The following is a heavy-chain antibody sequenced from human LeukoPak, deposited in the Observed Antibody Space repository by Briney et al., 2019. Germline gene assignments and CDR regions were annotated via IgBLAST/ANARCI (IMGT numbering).Heavy chain of an antibody. J-gene: IGHJ6*02. Sequence: QPGWSLRLSCTTSGFTFADFAMHWVRQAPGKGLEWVSSISWNSGSVDYAGSVKGRFTISRDNHENSLYLQMNSLRAEDTAVYYCARTMDVWGQGTTVTVSS. CDR3: ARTMDV. CDR1: GFTFADFA. CDR2: ISWNSGSV. V-gene: IGHV3-9*01.